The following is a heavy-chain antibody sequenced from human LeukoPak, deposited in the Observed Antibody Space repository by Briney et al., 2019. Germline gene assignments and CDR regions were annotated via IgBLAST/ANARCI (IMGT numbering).Heavy chain of an antibody. CDR1: GDFISSYF. V-gene: IGHV4-4*07. J-gene: IGHJ3*02. D-gene: IGHD5-12*01. Sequence: SETLSLTCSVSGDFISSYFWNWIRQPAGKGLEWVGHIYDGGKTNYNPSLRGRATISVDTSSNQFSLELRSVTAADTAVYYCARDYIVETGVVAFDIWGQGTMVTVSS. CDR3: ARDYIVETGVVAFDI. CDR2: IYDGGKT.